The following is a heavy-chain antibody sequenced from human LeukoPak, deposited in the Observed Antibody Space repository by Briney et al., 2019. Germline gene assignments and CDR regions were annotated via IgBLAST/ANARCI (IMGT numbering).Heavy chain of an antibody. CDR1: GFTFSSYA. D-gene: IGHD3-22*01. Sequence: PGGSLRLSCAAPGFTFSSYAMHWVRQAPGKGLEWVAVISYDGSNKYYADSVKGRFTISRDNSKNTLYLQMNSLRAEDTAVYYCARDIDSSGYYGGVDYWGQGTLVTVSS. CDR3: ARDIDSSGYYGGVDY. CDR2: ISYDGSNK. J-gene: IGHJ4*02. V-gene: IGHV3-30-3*01.